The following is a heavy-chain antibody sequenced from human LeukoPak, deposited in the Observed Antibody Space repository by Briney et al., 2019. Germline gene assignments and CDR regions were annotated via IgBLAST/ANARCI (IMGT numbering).Heavy chain of an antibody. D-gene: IGHD3-10*01. V-gene: IGHV4-4*07. CDR2: IDTSGGT. J-gene: IGHJ6*03. Sequence: SETLSLTCTVSGGSISNYYWSWLRQFAGKGLEWIGRIDTSGGTNYNPSLKSRVTMSGDTSKNQLSLRLSSVTAADTAVYYCARTLRGNINYSYSYYYMDVWGKGTTVTVSS. CDR3: ARTLRGNINYSYSYYYMDV. CDR1: GGSISNYY.